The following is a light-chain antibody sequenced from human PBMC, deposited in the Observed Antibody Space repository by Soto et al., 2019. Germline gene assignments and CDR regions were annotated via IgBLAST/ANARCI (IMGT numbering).Light chain of an antibody. CDR1: QSISDG. CDR3: QYYDSYSGT. CDR2: KAS. J-gene: IGKJ1*01. Sequence: DIQMTQSPSTLSASVGDRVTITCRASQSISDGLAWYQQKPGKAPKFLIYKASNLESGVPSRFSGSGSGTEFTLTISSVQPDDFATYYCQYYDSYSGTFGQGTKVEIK. V-gene: IGKV1-5*03.